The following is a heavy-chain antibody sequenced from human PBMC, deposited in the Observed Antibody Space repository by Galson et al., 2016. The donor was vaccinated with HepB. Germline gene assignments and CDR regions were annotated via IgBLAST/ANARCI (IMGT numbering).Heavy chain of an antibody. V-gene: IGHV3-30*18. CDR1: GFTFSDYG. Sequence: SLRLSCAASGFTFSDYGIHWARQAPGKGLEWVADVSHDASNQNYAVSVKGRFTISRDNSKNTMYLQMNSLRTEDMAVYFCAKDRSFNFGEPLDHWGQGTLVVVSS. J-gene: IGHJ4*02. CDR3: AKDRSFNFGEPLDH. CDR2: VSHDASNQ. D-gene: IGHD3-10*01.